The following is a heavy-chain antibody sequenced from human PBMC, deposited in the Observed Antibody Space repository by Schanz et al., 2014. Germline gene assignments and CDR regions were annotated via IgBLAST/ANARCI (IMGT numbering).Heavy chain of an antibody. J-gene: IGHJ5*02. V-gene: IGHV4-59*01. CDR1: GGSMSGYH. D-gene: IGHD6-13*01. CDR2: IYYSGGT. Sequence: QVQLQASGPGLVKPSETLSLTCTVSGGSMSGYHWIWIRQPPGRGLEWIGHIYYSGGTHYNPSLESRVTISIDMSKSQFSLTLSTVIAADTAIYFCARGAAAGIYNWFDPWGQGTQVIGSS. CDR3: ARGAAAGIYNWFDP.